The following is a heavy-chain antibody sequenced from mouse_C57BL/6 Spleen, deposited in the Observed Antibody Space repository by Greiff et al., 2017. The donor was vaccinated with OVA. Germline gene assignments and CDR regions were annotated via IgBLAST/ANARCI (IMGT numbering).Heavy chain of an antibody. CDR1: GFTFSSYT. CDR3: ARRDDYDFWFAY. V-gene: IGHV5-9*01. Sequence: EVKLVESGGGLVKPGGSLKLSCAASGFTFSSYTMSWVRQTPEKRLEWVATISGGGGNTYYPDSVKGRFTISRDNAKNTLYLQKSSLRSEDTALYYCARRDDYDFWFAYWGQGTLVTVSA. J-gene: IGHJ3*01. CDR2: ISGGGGNT. D-gene: IGHD2-4*01.